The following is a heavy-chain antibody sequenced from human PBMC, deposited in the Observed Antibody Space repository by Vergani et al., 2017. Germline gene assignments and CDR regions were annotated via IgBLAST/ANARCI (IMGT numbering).Heavy chain of an antibody. V-gene: IGHV3-23*01. Sequence: EVQLLESGGNLVQPGGSLRLSCAASGFTFTNFAMTWVRQAPGEGLEWVSGISGSGGFTYYADSVKGRFTISRDNSKNTMFLQRNNLRAEDTAVYYCAKDNVPGYYDSSGYCDYWGQGTLVTVSS. J-gene: IGHJ4*02. CDR2: ISGSGGFT. CDR1: GFTFTNFA. CDR3: AKDNVPGYYDSSGYCDY. D-gene: IGHD3-22*01.